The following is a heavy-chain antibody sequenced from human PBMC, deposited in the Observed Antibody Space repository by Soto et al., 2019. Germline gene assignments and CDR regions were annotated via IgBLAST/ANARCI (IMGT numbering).Heavy chain of an antibody. V-gene: IGHV3-23*01. CDR2: ISGSGATT. J-gene: IGHJ5*02. CDR3: AKDTRFDP. Sequence: EVQALESGGGLVQPGGSLRLSCAASGFTFSTYAMGWVRQAPGKGLEWVSAISGSGATTYYADSVKGRFTISRDNSKNTLYLQMNSLRVEDTAVYYCAKDTRFDPWGQGTLVTVSS. CDR1: GFTFSTYA.